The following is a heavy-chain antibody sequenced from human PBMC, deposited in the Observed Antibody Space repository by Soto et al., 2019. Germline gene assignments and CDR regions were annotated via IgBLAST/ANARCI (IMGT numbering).Heavy chain of an antibody. CDR3: AILPRGYSYVLEDY. V-gene: IGHV1-69*12. CDR1: GGTFSSYA. D-gene: IGHD5-18*01. J-gene: IGHJ4*02. Sequence: QVQLVQSGAEVKKPGSSVKVSCKASGGTFSSYAISWVRQAPGQGHEWMGGIIPIFGTANYAQKFQGRVTITADEPTSTAYMELSSLRSEDTAVYYCAILPRGYSYVLEDYWGQGTLVTVSS. CDR2: IIPIFGTA.